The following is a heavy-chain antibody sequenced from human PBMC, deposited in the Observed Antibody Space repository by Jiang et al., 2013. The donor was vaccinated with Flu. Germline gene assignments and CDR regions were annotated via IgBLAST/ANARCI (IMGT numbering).Heavy chain of an antibody. D-gene: IGHD3-10*01. V-gene: IGHV1-46*01. CDR2: INPSGGST. J-gene: IGHJ4*02. Sequence: PGQGLEWMGIINPSGGSTSYAQKFQGRVTMTRDTSTSTVYMELSSLRSEDTAVYYCARSPFAYTGEWDYWGQGTLVTVSS. CDR3: ARSPFAYTGEWDY.